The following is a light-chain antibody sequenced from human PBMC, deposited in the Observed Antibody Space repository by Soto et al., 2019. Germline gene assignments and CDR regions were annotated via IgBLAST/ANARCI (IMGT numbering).Light chain of an antibody. CDR1: QSLSVSY. CDR2: GTS. V-gene: IGKV3-20*01. Sequence: EIVLTQSPGTLSLSPGERANLSCRASQSLSVSYIAWYQQRPGQDPRLLIYGTSTRATGIPDRFSGSGSGTDFTLAISRLEPEDFAVYYCHQFGDSPQTFGQGTTVEI. CDR3: HQFGDSPQT. J-gene: IGKJ1*01.